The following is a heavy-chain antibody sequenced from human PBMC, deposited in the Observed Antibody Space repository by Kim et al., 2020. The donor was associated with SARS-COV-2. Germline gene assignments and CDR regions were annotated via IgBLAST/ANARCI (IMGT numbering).Heavy chain of an antibody. CDR1: GGSISTYY. CDR3: ARADYYHSSGAFDP. CDR2: IYDSGST. J-gene: IGHJ3*01. V-gene: IGHV4-59*01. D-gene: IGHD3-22*01. Sequence: SETLSLTCVVSGGSISTYYWSWIRQPPGRGLEWIGYIYDSGSTNYNPSLKSRVTISLDTSKNQFSLKLSSVTAADTAIYYCARADYYHSSGAFDPWGQGTRVSVSS.